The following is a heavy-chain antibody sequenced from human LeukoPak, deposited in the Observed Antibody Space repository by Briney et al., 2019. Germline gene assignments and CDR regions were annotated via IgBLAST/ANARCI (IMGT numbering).Heavy chain of an antibody. J-gene: IGHJ1*01. CDR3: ARMHTRSYPQCLQH. Sequence: VASVNVSCKASGYTFTDYFIHWVRQAPGQGLEWMAWINPHSGGTNYAQKFQGRVTMTRDTSISTAFMELSRLTSDDTAVYYCARMHTRSYPQCLQHWGQGTLVTVSS. CDR1: GYTFTDYF. D-gene: IGHD3-10*01. CDR2: INPHSGGT. V-gene: IGHV1-2*02.